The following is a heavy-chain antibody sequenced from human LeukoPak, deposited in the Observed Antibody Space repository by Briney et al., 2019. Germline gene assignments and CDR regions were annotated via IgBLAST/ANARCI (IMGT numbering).Heavy chain of an antibody. CDR2: IFYSGNT. Sequence: SETLSLTCTVSGDSISNHYWSWIRQPPGKGLVWIGYIFYSGNTHYNPSLKSRVTMSVDTSKNQFSLGLSSVTPADTPVYYCARDRGEGIVGTFDYWGQGTLVTVSS. CDR3: ARDRGEGIVGTFDY. CDR1: GDSISNHY. V-gene: IGHV4-59*11. J-gene: IGHJ4*02. D-gene: IGHD1-26*01.